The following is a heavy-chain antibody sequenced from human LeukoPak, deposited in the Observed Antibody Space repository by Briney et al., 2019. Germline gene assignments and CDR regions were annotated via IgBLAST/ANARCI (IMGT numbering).Heavy chain of an antibody. V-gene: IGHV4-59*12. Sequence: SETLSLTCTVSGGSISSYYWSWIRQPPGKGLEWIGYMYYSGSTNYNPSLKSRVTISVDTSKNQFSLKVISVTAADTAVYYCAKDLLGWSSPRWGQGTMVTVSS. CDR2: MYYSGST. CDR3: AKDLLGWSSPR. D-gene: IGHD3-3*01. CDR1: GGSISSYY. J-gene: IGHJ3*01.